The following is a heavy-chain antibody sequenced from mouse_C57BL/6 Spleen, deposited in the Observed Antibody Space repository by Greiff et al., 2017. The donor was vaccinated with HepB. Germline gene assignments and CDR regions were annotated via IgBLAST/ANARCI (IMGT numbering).Heavy chain of an antibody. Sequence: VQLQQSGAELVKPGASVKISCKASGYTFTDYYINWVKQRPGQGLEWIGKIGPGSGSTYYNEKFKGKATLTADKSSSTAYRQLSSLTSEDSAVYFCAHYYGSSPAWFAYWGQGTLVTVSA. D-gene: IGHD1-1*01. J-gene: IGHJ3*01. CDR2: IGPGSGST. CDR3: AHYYGSSPAWFAY. CDR1: GYTFTDYY. V-gene: IGHV1-77*01.